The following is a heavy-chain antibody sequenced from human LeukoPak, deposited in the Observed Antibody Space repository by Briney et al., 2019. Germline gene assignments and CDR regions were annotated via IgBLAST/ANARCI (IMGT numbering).Heavy chain of an antibody. Sequence: GGSLRLSCAASGFTFSSYWMSWVRQAPGKGLEWVANIKQDGSEKCYVDSVKGRFTISRDNAENSLYLQMNSLRAEDTAVYYCARDAYDFWSGYLDYWGQGTLVTVSS. CDR1: GFTFSSYW. CDR3: ARDAYDFWSGYLDY. D-gene: IGHD3-3*01. J-gene: IGHJ4*02. CDR2: IKQDGSEK. V-gene: IGHV3-7*01.